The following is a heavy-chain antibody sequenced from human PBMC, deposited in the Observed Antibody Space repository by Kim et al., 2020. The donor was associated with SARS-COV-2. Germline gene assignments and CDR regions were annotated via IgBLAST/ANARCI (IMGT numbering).Heavy chain of an antibody. J-gene: IGHJ6*02. CDR2: ISSSSSYI. V-gene: IGHV3-21*01. CDR1: GFTFSSYS. D-gene: IGHD3-3*01. Sequence: GGSLRLSCAASGFTFSSYSMNWVRQAPGKGLEWVSSISSSSSYIYYADSVKGRFTISRDNAKNSLYLQMNSLRAEDTAVYYCARALQAVQVRFYYYYGMDVWGQGTTVTVS. CDR3: ARALQAVQVRFYYYYGMDV.